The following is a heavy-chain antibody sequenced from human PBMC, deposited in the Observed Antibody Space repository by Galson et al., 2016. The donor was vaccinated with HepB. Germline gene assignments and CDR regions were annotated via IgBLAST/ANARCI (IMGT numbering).Heavy chain of an antibody. D-gene: IGHD6-13*01. V-gene: IGHV4-59*01. Sequence: SETLSLTCSVSGGSISSYYWSWIRQPPGKGLEWIGYIYYSGSTNYNPSLKSRVTISVDTSKNQFSLKLSSVTAADTAVYYCARAASSSSWDKYVDYWGQGTLVTVSS. CDR3: ARAASSSSWDKYVDY. CDR2: IYYSGST. CDR1: GGSISSYY. J-gene: IGHJ4*02.